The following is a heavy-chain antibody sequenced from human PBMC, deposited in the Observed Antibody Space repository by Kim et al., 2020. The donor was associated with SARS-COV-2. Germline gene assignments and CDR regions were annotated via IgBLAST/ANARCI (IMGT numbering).Heavy chain of an antibody. CDR3: ARGQTTRDVGVLQSVFLVEKDAFDS. J-gene: IGHJ3*02. V-gene: IGHV4-39*01. CDR2: IYYSGST. D-gene: IGHD3-16*01. CDR1: GGSISSSSYY. Sequence: SETLSLTCTVSGGSISSSSYYWGWIRQPPGKGLEWIGSIYYSGSTYYNPSLKSRVTISVDTSKNQFSLKLSSVTAADTAVYYCARGQTTRDVGVLQSVFLVEKDAFDSWGQGTMVTVSS.